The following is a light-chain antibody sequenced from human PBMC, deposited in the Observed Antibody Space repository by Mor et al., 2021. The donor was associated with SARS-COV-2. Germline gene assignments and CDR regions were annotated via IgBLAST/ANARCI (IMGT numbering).Light chain of an antibody. Sequence: SLGNDLAWYHQRPGQAPRLLVYHISTRAAGVPVRFIGAGSGTAFTLTISSLQSDDLGVYYCQHYVHWPPGYTFGQGTRL. J-gene: IGKJ2*01. CDR1: SLGND. CDR3: QHYVHWPPGYT. CDR2: HIS. V-gene: IGKV3-15*01.